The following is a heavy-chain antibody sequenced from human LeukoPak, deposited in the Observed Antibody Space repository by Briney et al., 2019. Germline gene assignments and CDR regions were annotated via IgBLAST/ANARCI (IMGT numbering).Heavy chain of an antibody. V-gene: IGHV3-23*01. J-gene: IGHJ4*02. CDR1: GFTFSSYA. CDR2: ISGSGGST. CDR3: AKDNWGSPDY. D-gene: IGHD7-27*01. Sequence: PGGSLGLSCAASGFTFSSYAMSWVRQAPGKGLEWVSAISGSGGSTYYADSVKGRFTNSRDNSKNTLYLQMNSLRAEDTAVYYCAKDNWGSPDYWGQGTLVTVSS.